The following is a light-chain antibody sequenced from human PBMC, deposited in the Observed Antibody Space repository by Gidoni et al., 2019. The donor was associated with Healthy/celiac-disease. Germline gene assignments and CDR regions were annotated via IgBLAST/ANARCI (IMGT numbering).Light chain of an antibody. CDR2: SNN. V-gene: IGLV1-44*01. Sequence: QSVLTQPPSASGTPGQRVPISCSGSSSNIGSNTVNWYQQLPGTAPKHLIYSNNQRPSGVPDRFSGSKSGTSASLAISGLQSEDEADYYCAAWDDSLKGVFGGGTKLTVL. J-gene: IGLJ3*02. CDR1: SSNIGSNT. CDR3: AAWDDSLKGV.